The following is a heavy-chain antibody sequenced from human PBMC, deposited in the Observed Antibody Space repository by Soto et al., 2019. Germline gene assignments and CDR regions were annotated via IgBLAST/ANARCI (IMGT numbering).Heavy chain of an antibody. D-gene: IGHD3-10*01. V-gene: IGHV1-8*01. CDR3: ASGTMGYYYGSGSYSTFGY. J-gene: IGHJ4*02. CDR1: GYTFTSYD. CDR2: MNPNSGNT. Sequence: QVQLVQSGAEVKKPGASVKVSCKASGYTFTSYDINWVREATGQGLEWMGWMNPNSGNTGYAQKLQGRVTMTRNTSISTAYMELSSLRSEDTAVYYCASGTMGYYYGSGSYSTFGYWGQGTLVTVSS.